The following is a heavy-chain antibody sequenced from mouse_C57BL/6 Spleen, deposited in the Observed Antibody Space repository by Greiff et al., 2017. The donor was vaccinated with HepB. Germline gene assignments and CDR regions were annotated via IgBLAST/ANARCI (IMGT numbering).Heavy chain of an antibody. CDR1: GYAFSSSW. CDR3: ARRDYYGSRGYFDV. J-gene: IGHJ1*03. V-gene: IGHV1-82*01. D-gene: IGHD1-1*01. CDR2: IYPGDGDT. Sequence: QVQLQQSGPELVKPGASVKISCKASGYAFSSSWMNWVKQRPGKGLEWIGRIYPGDGDTNYNGKFKGKATLTADESSSTAYMQLSSLTSEDSAVYFCARRDYYGSRGYFDVWGTGTTVTVSS.